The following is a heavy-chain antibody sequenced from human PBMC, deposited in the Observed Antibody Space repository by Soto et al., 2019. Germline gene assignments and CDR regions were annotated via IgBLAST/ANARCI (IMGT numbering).Heavy chain of an antibody. D-gene: IGHD3-9*01. CDR2: INDRGSI. CDR1: GGSFSGYY. Sequence: QVQLQQWGAGPLRPLETLSLTCGVSGGSFSGYYWAWIRQSPGKGLEWIGEINDRGSINYTPSLKSQGSISVDTSKNPYSLNLRSVTAADTAVYYCARESHDILTGPPWVWYFDLWGRGTLVTVSS. CDR3: ARESHDILTGPPWVWYFDL. J-gene: IGHJ2*01. V-gene: IGHV4-34*01.